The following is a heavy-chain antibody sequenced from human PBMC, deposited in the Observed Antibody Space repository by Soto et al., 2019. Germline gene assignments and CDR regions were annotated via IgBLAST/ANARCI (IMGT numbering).Heavy chain of an antibody. CDR1: GFTFSSYW. CDR3: ASERITIFGVVISYFDY. J-gene: IGHJ4*02. Sequence: ESGGGLVQPGGSLRLSCAASGFTFSSYWMSWVRQAPWKGLEWVANIKQDGSEKYYVDSVKGRFTISRDNAKNSLYLQMNSLRAEDTAVYYCASERITIFGVVISYFDYWGQGTLVTVSS. V-gene: IGHV3-7*01. CDR2: IKQDGSEK. D-gene: IGHD3-3*01.